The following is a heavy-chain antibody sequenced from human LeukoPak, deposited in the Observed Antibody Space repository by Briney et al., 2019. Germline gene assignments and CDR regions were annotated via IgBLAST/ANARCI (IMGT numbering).Heavy chain of an antibody. J-gene: IGHJ4*02. V-gene: IGHV3-23*01. CDR3: AKDGAWLRFDD. CDR2: ISPGGGPT. Sequence: PGGTLRLSCAGSGFPFSIYGMNWVRQAPGRGLGWVSGISPGGGPTYYADSVKGRFTISRDDSKNTLCLQMNNLRAEDTAVYYCAKDGAWLRFDDWGQGILVTVSS. D-gene: IGHD5-12*01. CDR1: GFPFSIYG.